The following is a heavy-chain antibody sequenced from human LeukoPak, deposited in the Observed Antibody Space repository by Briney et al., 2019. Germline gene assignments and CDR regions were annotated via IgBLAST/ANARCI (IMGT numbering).Heavy chain of an antibody. D-gene: IGHD6-13*01. Sequence: PSETLSITCTVSGGSISSYYWSWIRQPPGKGLEWIGYIYYSGSTNYNPSLRSRVTISVDTSKNQFSLKLNSVTAADTAVYYCAGAPPLLYSSSSLGAFDIWGQGTMVTVSS. CDR1: GGSISSYY. CDR2: IYYSGST. V-gene: IGHV4-59*01. J-gene: IGHJ3*02. CDR3: AGAPPLLYSSSSLGAFDI.